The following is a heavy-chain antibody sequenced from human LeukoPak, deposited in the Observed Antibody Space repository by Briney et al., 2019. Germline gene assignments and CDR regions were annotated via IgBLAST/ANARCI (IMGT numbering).Heavy chain of an antibody. CDR2: ISYDGSNK. CDR1: GFTFSSYA. J-gene: IGHJ6*02. Sequence: GRSLRLSGAASGFTFSSYAMHWVRQAPGKGLEWVAVISYDGSNKYYADSVKGRFTISRDNSKNTLYLQMNSLRAEDTAVYYCARDRPLYSSSWYGMDVWGQATTVTVSS. V-gene: IGHV3-30*04. D-gene: IGHD6-13*01. CDR3: ARDRPLYSSSWYGMDV.